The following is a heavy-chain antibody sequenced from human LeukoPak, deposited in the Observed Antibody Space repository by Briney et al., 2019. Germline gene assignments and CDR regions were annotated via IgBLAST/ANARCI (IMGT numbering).Heavy chain of an antibody. D-gene: IGHD3-9*01. Sequence: GRSLRLSCAASGFTFSTYGMHWVRQPPGKGLEWVALISDDGLYKYYADSVRGRFTISTDNSKNTLYLQMHSLRPEDTAVYYCAKDGAFDWHYFDYWGQGTLVAVSS. CDR3: AKDGAFDWHYFDY. J-gene: IGHJ4*02. V-gene: IGHV3-30*18. CDR1: GFTFSTYG. CDR2: ISDDGLYK.